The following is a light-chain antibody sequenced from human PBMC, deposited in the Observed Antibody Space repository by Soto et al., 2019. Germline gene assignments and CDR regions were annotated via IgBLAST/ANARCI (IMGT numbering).Light chain of an antibody. CDR2: DAS. Sequence: EIVLRQSPGTLSLSPGERATLSCRASQSVSSSYLAWYQQKPGQAPRLLIYDASNRATGIPARFSGSGSGTDFTLTISSLEPEDFAVYYCQQRSNWPTFGQGTRLEIK. CDR3: QQRSNWPT. V-gene: IGKV3-11*01. CDR1: QSVSSSY. J-gene: IGKJ5*01.